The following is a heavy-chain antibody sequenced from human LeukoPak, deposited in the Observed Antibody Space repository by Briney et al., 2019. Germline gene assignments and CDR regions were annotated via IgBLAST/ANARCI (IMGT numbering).Heavy chain of an antibody. V-gene: IGHV6-1*01. CDR2: TYCRSKWYN. D-gene: IGHD2-2*02. CDR3: AIGAYTATWF. Sequence: SQTLSLTCAISGDSFTSNTAAWSWLRHSPSRGLEWLGRTYCRSKWYNEYSVSVKSRITISADTTKNQFSLELKSMTSEGSGVYYCAIGAYTATWFWGQGALVSVSS. J-gene: IGHJ4*02. CDR1: GDSFTSNTAA.